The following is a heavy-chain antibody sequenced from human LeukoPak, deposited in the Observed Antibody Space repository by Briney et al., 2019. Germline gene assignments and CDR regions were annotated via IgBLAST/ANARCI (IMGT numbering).Heavy chain of an antibody. J-gene: IGHJ4*02. CDR3: ASSVDTAMVGVY. CDR1: GGSLSSYY. CDR2: IYTSGST. Sequence: PSETLSLTCSVSGGSLSSYYWNWIRQPAGKGLEWIGHIYTSGSTNYNPALKSRVSMSLDTSKNQFSLKLSSVTAADTAVYYCASSVDTAMVGVYWGQGTLVTVSS. D-gene: IGHD5-18*01. V-gene: IGHV4-4*07.